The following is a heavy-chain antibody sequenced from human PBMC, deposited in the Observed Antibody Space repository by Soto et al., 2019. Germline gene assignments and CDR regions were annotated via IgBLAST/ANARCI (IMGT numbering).Heavy chain of an antibody. CDR1: GYTFTSYA. CDR3: ARVRSSTDWYPYYFDY. D-gene: IGHD3-9*01. V-gene: IGHV1-3*01. Sequence: ASVKVSCKASGYTFTSYAMHWVRQAPGQRLEWMGWINAGNGNTKYSQKFQGRVTITRATSASTAYMELSSLRSEDTAVYYCARVRSSTDWYPYYFDYWGQGTLVTVSS. CDR2: INAGNGNT. J-gene: IGHJ4*02.